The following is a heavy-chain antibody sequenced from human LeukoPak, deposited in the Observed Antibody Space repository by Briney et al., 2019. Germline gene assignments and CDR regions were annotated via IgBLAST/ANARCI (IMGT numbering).Heavy chain of an antibody. D-gene: IGHD2-15*01. J-gene: IGHJ4*02. CDR1: GGSISSYY. CDR2: ISYSGST. V-gene: IGHV4-59*08. Sequence: PSATLSHTCTVSGGSISSYYWSWIRQPPGKGLEWIGYISYSGSTNYNPSLQRRVTISVDTSKNQFSLKLSSVTAADTAVYYCARSSVCSGGSCYVPTHFDYWGQGTLVTVSS. CDR3: ARSSVCSGGSCYVPTHFDY.